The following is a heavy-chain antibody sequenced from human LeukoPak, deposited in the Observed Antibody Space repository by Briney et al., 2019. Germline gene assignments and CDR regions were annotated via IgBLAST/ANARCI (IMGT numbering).Heavy chain of an antibody. V-gene: IGHV3-74*01. D-gene: IGHD5-18*01. CDR3: ARDYQGGYGDKTVDY. CDR1: GFSFSSTW. Sequence: GGSLRLSCAASGFSFSSTWMHWVRQVPGKGLVWVSRINSDGSSTIYADSVRGRFTISRDNTKNTLYLQMNHLRADDTAVYYCARDYQGGYGDKTVDYWGQGTLVTVSS. CDR2: INSDGSST. J-gene: IGHJ4*02.